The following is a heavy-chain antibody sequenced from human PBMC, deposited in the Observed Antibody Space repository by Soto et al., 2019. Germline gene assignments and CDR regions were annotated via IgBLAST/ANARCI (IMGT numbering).Heavy chain of an antibody. V-gene: IGHV1-3*01. J-gene: IGHJ4*02. Sequence: QVQLVQSGAEVKKPGASVKVSCKASGYTFTDYTMHWVRQAPGQRLEWMGWINAGNGHTKYSRKFQGRVTITRDTSASTAYMELSSLRFEDTPVYYCARGPGENYVTQPPDHWGQGTLVTVSS. CDR2: INAGNGHT. CDR1: GYTFTDYT. CDR3: ARGPGENYVTQPPDH. D-gene: IGHD3-10*02.